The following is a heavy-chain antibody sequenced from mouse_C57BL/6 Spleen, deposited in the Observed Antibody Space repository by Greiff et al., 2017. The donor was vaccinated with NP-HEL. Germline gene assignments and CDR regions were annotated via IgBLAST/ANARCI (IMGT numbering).Heavy chain of an antibody. J-gene: IGHJ1*03. Sequence: VKLMESGAELVRPGASVTLSCKASGYTFTDYEMHWVKQTPVHGLEWIGAIDPETGGTAYNQKFKGKAILTADKSSSTAYMELRSLTSEDSAVYYCTRRTGSWYFDVWGTGTTVTVSS. D-gene: IGHD4-1*01. CDR3: TRRTGSWYFDV. CDR1: GYTFTDYE. CDR2: IDPETGGT. V-gene: IGHV1-15*01.